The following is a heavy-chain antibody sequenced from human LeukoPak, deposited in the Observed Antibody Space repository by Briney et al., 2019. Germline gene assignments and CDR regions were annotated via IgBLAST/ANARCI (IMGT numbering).Heavy chain of an antibody. D-gene: IGHD3-22*01. CDR3: ARALYDSSGYSYYLDY. J-gene: IGHJ4*02. CDR2: IKQDGSEK. CDR1: GFTFSSYW. Sequence: PGGSLRLSCAASGFTFSSYWMSWVRQAPGKGLEWVAHIKQDGSEKYYVDSVKGRFTISRDNAKNSLYLQMNSLRAEDTAVYYCARALYDSSGYSYYLDYWGQGTLVTVSS. V-gene: IGHV3-7*01.